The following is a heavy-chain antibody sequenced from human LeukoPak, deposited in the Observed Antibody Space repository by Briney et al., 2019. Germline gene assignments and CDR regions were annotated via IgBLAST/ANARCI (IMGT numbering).Heavy chain of an antibody. J-gene: IGHJ6*03. V-gene: IGHV3-30*04. Sequence: PGGALRLSGAASGFTFSSYAMHWVRQAPGKGLEWVAVISYDKSNKYYADSVKVRFTISRDNSMNTLYLQMNSLRAEDTAVYYCASLPKYYYYYDMDVWGKGTTVTVSS. CDR1: GFTFSSYA. CDR3: ASLPKYYYYYDMDV. CDR2: ISYDKSNK.